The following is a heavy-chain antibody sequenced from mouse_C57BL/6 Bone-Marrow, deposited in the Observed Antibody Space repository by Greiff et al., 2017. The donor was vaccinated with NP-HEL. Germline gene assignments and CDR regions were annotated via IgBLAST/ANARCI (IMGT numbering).Heavy chain of an antibody. J-gene: IGHJ3*01. V-gene: IGHV1-19*01. Sequence: EVQLQQSGPVLVKPGASVKMSCKASGYTFTDYYMNWVKQSHGKSLEWIGVINPYNGGTSYNQKFKGKATLTVDKSSSTAYMELNSLTSEDSAVYYCARDDLYYYGSAAYWGQGTLVTVSA. CDR2: INPYNGGT. D-gene: IGHD1-1*01. CDR1: GYTFTDYY. CDR3: ARDDLYYYGSAAY.